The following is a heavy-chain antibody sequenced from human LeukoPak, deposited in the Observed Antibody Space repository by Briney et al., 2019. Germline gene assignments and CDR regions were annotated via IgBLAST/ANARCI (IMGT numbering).Heavy chain of an antibody. CDR1: GGTFSSYA. Sequence: ASVKVSCKASGGTFSSYAISWVRQAPGQGLEWMGGIIPIFGAANYAQKFQGRVTITTDVSTSTAYMELSSLRSEDTAVYYCARGPTYYYDSSGYETAYYFDYWGQGTLVTVSS. D-gene: IGHD3-22*01. J-gene: IGHJ4*02. CDR2: IIPIFGAA. V-gene: IGHV1-69*05. CDR3: ARGPTYYYDSSGYETAYYFDY.